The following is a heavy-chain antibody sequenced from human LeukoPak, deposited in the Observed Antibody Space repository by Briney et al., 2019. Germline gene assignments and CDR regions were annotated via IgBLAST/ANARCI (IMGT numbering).Heavy chain of an antibody. CDR3: ARDVDTRWGSNYFDN. Sequence: GESLKISCKGSGYSFTTYWIGWVRQMPGKGLEWMGIIYPGDSDTRYSPSFQGQVTISADKSISTAYLQWSSLKASDTAMYYSARDVDTRWGSNYFDNWGQGTLVTVSS. CDR1: GYSFTTYW. J-gene: IGHJ4*02. D-gene: IGHD7-27*01. CDR2: IYPGDSDT. V-gene: IGHV5-51*01.